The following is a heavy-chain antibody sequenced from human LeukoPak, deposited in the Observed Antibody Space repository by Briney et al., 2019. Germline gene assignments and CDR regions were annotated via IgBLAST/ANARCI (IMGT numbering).Heavy chain of an antibody. D-gene: IGHD3-22*01. Sequence: DPGGSLRLSCAASGFTFSSYAMSWVRQAPGKGLEWVSGISGSDGSTNYADSVKGRFTISRDNSKNTLYLQMNSLRAEDTAVYYCAKDNGSGYYPNPPIDYWGQGTLVTVSS. J-gene: IGHJ4*02. CDR1: GFTFSSYA. CDR3: AKDNGSGYYPNPPIDY. CDR2: ISGSDGST. V-gene: IGHV3-23*01.